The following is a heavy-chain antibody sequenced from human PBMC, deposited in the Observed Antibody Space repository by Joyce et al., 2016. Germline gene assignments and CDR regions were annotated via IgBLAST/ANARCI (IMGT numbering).Heavy chain of an antibody. CDR3: ARARVGADAFDI. J-gene: IGHJ3*02. V-gene: IGHV3-13*01. Sequence: EVQLVESGGGLVPPGGSLRLSCAASGFTFSSYDIHWVRQATGKGLEWGSGLRPSGDAYYLGSVRGRFTISRENAKNSVFLQMSSLGAGDSAVYFCARARVGADAFDIWGQGTVVTVSS. D-gene: IGHD1-26*01. CDR2: LRPSGDA. CDR1: GFTFSSYD.